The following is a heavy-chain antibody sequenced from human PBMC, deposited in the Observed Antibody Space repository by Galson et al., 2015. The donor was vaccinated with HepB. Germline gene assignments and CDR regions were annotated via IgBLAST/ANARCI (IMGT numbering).Heavy chain of an antibody. V-gene: IGHV3-30*18. CDR2: ISYDGSNK. J-gene: IGHJ4*02. CDR3: AKDYGSIDY. CDR1: GFTFSSYG. Sequence: SLRLSCAASGFTFSSYGMHWVRQAPGKGLEWVAVISYDGSNKYYADSVKGRFTISRDNSKNTLYLQMNSLRAEDTAVYYCAKDYGSIDYWGQGTLVTVSS. D-gene: IGHD3-10*01.